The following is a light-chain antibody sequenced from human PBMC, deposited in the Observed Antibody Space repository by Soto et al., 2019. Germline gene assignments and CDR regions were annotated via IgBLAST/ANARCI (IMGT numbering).Light chain of an antibody. CDR3: QTWGTGIQV. V-gene: IGLV4-69*01. J-gene: IGLJ2*01. CDR2: LNSDGSH. CDR1: SGHSSYA. Sequence: QPMLTQSPSASASLGASVKLTFTLSSGHSSYAIAWHQQQPEKGPRYLMKLNSDGSHSKGDGIPDRFSGSSSGAERYLTISSLQSEDEADYYCQTWGTGIQVFGGGTKLTVL.